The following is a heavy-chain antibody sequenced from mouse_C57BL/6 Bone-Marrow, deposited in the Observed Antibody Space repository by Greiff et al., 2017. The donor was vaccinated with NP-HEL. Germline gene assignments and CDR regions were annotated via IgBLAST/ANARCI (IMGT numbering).Heavy chain of an antibody. J-gene: IGHJ1*03. D-gene: IGHD1-1*01. V-gene: IGHV14-2*01. CDR2: IDPEDGET. CDR1: GFNIKDYY. Sequence: VQLQQSGAELVKPGASVKLSCTASGFNIKDYYMHWVKQRTEQGLEWIGRIDPEDGETNYAPKFQGKATITADTSSNTAYLQLSSLTSEYTDVYYCAVPILVLRVYWYFDVWGTGTTVTVSS. CDR3: AVPILVLRVYWYFDV.